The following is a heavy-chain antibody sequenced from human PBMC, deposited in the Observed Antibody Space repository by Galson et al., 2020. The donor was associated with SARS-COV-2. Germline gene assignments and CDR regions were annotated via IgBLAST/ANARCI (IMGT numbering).Heavy chain of an antibody. J-gene: IGHJ6*04. V-gene: IGHV1-24*01. CDR2: FEPEDGET. Sequence: ASVKVSCKVSGYALIELSVHWVRQAPGKGLEWMGGFEPEDGETIYAQKFQGRVTMTEDTSTDTAYMELSSLRSEDTPVYYCVTSFAVVPSAMADVWGKGTTVTVSS. D-gene: IGHD2-2*01. CDR1: GYALIELS. CDR3: VTSFAVVPSAMADV.